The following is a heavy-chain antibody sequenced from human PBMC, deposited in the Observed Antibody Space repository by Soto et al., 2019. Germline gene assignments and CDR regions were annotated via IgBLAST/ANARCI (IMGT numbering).Heavy chain of an antibody. J-gene: IGHJ6*03. CDR2: INHSGST. CDR1: GGSFSCYY. Sequence: SETLSLTCAVYGGSFSCYYWSWIRQPPGKGLEWIGEINHSGSTNYNPSLKSRVTISVDTSKNQFSLKLSSVTAADTAVYYCARGGHDFSPGYMDVWGKGTTVTVSS. D-gene: IGHD3-3*01. V-gene: IGHV4-34*01. CDR3: ARGGHDFSPGYMDV.